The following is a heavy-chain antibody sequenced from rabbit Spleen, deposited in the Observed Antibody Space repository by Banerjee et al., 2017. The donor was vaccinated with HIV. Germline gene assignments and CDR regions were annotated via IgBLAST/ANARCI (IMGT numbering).Heavy chain of an antibody. D-gene: IGHD4-1*01. Sequence: QEQLVESGGGLVQPEGTLTLTCKASGIDFSSGYDMCWVRQAPGKGLEWIACIGRTGGRDCASWAKGRFTFSKTSSTTVTLQMTSLTAADTATYFCARDLAGVIGWNFGWWGQGTLVTVS. CDR2: IGRTGGR. CDR3: ARDLAGVIGWNFGW. J-gene: IGHJ3*01. CDR1: GIDFSSGYD. V-gene: IGHV1S45*01.